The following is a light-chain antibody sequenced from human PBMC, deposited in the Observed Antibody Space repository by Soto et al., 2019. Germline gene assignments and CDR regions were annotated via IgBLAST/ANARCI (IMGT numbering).Light chain of an antibody. Sequence: DIQMTQSPSSLSASVGDRVTITCRASQSISSYLNWYQQKPGKAPKLLIYAASSLQSGVPSRFSGSGSGTDFTLTIISLQPEDFVTYYCQQSYSTPPITFGQGTRLEIK. J-gene: IGKJ5*01. CDR3: QQSYSTPPIT. CDR1: QSISSY. V-gene: IGKV1-39*01. CDR2: AAS.